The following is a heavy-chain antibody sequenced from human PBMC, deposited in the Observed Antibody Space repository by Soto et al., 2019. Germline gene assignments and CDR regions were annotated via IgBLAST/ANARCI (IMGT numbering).Heavy chain of an antibody. CDR1: GYSFTSYW. CDR3: ARHRNVVVPAAMSNWFDP. V-gene: IGHV5-10-1*03. CDR2: IDPSDSYT. J-gene: IGHJ5*02. D-gene: IGHD2-2*01. Sequence: EVQLVQSGAEVKRPGESLRISCKGSGYSFTSYWISWVRQMPGKGLEWMGRIDPSDSYTNYSPSFQGHVTISADKSISTAYLQWSSLKASDTAMYYCARHRNVVVPAAMSNWFDPWGQGTLVTVSS.